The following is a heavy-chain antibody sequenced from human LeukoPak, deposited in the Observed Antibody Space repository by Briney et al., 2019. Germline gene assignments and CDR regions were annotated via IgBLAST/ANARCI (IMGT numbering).Heavy chain of an antibody. Sequence: PGGSLRLSCAASGFTFSDYYMSWIRQAPGKGLEWVSYISSSSSYTNYADSVKGRFTISRDNDKNSLYLQMNSLRAEDTAVYYCARIYGSGSYIFDYWGQGTLVTVSS. V-gene: IGHV3-11*03. J-gene: IGHJ4*02. D-gene: IGHD3-10*01. CDR1: GFTFSDYY. CDR3: ARIYGSGSYIFDY. CDR2: ISSSSSYT.